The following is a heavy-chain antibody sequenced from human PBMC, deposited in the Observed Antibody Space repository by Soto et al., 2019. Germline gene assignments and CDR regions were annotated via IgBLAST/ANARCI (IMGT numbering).Heavy chain of an antibody. D-gene: IGHD6-13*01. CDR3: AKRVFSSSWYYAFDI. CDR2: ISYDGSDK. V-gene: IGHV3-30*18. CDR1: GFTFSNYG. Sequence: QVQLVESGGGVVQPGRSLRLSCAASGFTFSNYGMHWVRQAPGKGLEWVADISYDGSDKYYADSVKGRFTISRDNFENTLSLQMNSLRAEDTAVYYCAKRVFSSSWYYAFDIWGQGTMVTVSS. J-gene: IGHJ3*02.